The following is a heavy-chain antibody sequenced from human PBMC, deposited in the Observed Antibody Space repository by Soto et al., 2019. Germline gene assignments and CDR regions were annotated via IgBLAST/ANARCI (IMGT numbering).Heavy chain of an antibody. Sequence: SGPTLVNPTQTLTLTCTFSGLSLSTSGVGVGWIRQPPGKALEWLALIYWNDDKRYSPSLKSRLTITKDTSKNQVVLTMTNMDPVDTASYYCAHRLGHVLTYYYGMDVWGQGTTVTVSS. CDR1: GLSLSTSGVG. CDR3: AHRLGHVLTYYYGMDV. CDR2: IYWNDDK. D-gene: IGHD6-6*01. V-gene: IGHV2-5*01. J-gene: IGHJ6*02.